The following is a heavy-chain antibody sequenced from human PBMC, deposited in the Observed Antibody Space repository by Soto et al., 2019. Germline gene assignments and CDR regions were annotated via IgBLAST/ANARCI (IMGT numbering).Heavy chain of an antibody. D-gene: IGHD5-12*01. Sequence: VQLVESGGGLVQPGGSLRLSCAASGFTFSSYSMNWVRQAPGKGLEWVSYISSSSSTIYYADSVKGRFTISRDNAKNSLYLQMNSLRDEDTAVYYCAREGGYSGYRRFLFGYWGQGTLVTVSS. CDR2: ISSSSSTI. J-gene: IGHJ4*02. CDR3: AREGGYSGYRRFLFGY. CDR1: GFTFSSYS. V-gene: IGHV3-48*02.